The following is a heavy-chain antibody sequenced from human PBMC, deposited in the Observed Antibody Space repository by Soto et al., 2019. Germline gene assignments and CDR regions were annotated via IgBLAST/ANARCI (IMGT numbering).Heavy chain of an antibody. D-gene: IGHD5-12*01. CDR1: GGTFSSYA. CDR2: IIPIFGTA. J-gene: IGHJ6*02. V-gene: IGHV1-69*13. CDR3: ANIEMGNYYYGMDV. Sequence: SVKVSCKASGGTFSSYAISWARQAPGQGLEWMGGIIPIFGTADYAQKLQGRVTITADESTSTAYMELSSLRSKDTAVYYCANIEMGNYYYGMDVWGQGIKVNVS.